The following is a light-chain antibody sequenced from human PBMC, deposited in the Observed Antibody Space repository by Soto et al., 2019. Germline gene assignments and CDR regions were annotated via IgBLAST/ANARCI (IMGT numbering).Light chain of an antibody. J-gene: IGKJ2*01. CDR2: DTS. V-gene: IGKV3-11*01. Sequence: EIVLTQSPATLSLSPGERATLSCRASQSVNSSLAWYQQKCGQAPRLLIYDTSNRATGTPDRFSGSGSGTVFPLTISSLEPEDFAVYYCQQRSSWPTFGQGTRLEIK. CDR3: QQRSSWPT. CDR1: QSVNSS.